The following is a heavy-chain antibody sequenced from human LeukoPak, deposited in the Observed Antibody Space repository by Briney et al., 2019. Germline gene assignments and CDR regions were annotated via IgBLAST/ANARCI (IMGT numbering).Heavy chain of an antibody. CDR1: GYTFTSYG. J-gene: IGHJ4*02. CDR2: INAGNGNT. V-gene: IGHV1-3*01. Sequence: ASVKVSCKASGYTFTSYGISWVRQAPGQGLEWMGWINAGNGNTKYSQKFQGRVTITRDTSASTAYMELSSLRSEDTAVYYCARGFYSSGWYGNYWGQGTLVTVSS. CDR3: ARGFYSSGWYGNY. D-gene: IGHD6-19*01.